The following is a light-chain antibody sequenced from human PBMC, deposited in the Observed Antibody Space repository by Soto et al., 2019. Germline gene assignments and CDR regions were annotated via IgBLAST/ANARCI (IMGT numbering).Light chain of an antibody. CDR2: GAS. J-gene: IGKJ2*01. CDR1: QSVSSN. CDR3: QQYNNWPPIT. Sequence: EIVMTQSPATLSVSPGERATLSCRASQSVSSNLAWYQQKPGQAPRLLIYGASTMATGIPARFSGSGSGTNVTPTISSLQSEDFAVYYCQQYNNWPPITFGQGTKLEIK. V-gene: IGKV3-15*01.